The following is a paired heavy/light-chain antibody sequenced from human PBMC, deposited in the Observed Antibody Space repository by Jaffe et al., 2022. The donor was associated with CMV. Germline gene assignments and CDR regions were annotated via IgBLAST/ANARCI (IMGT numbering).Heavy chain of an antibody. Sequence: QVTLRESGPALVEPSQTLTLTCTFSGFSFTTGKMCVSWIRQSPGKALEWLARIDWDDDKYYSAPLRSRLTISKDTSKNQVVLTMTNMDPVDAATYYCARTTGYCTRVSCLWRGWFDYWGQGTLVTVSS. D-gene: IGHD2-8*01. CDR3: ARTTGYCTRVSCLWRGWFDY. CDR1: GFSFTTGKMC. V-gene: IGHV2-70*15. J-gene: IGHJ4*02. CDR2: IDWDDDK.
Light chain of an antibody. J-gene: IGLJ1*01. CDR3: QSFDSSLNRYV. CDR1: SSNIGAGYD. V-gene: IGLV1-40*01. CDR2: GDN. Sequence: QSVLTQPPSVSGAPGQRVTIFCTGSSSNIGAGYDVHWYQHLIGTAPKLLLFGDNDRPSGVPDRFSDSKSGTSASLAITGLQAEDEADYYCQSFDSSLNRYVFGTGTKVTVL.